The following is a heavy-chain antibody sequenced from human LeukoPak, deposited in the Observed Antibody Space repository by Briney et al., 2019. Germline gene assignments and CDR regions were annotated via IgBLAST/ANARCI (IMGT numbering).Heavy chain of an antibody. D-gene: IGHD6-19*01. Sequence: GGSLRLSCAASGFSFDDYAMHWVRQAPGKGLEWVSGISWNSGSIGYADSVKGRFTTSRDNAKSTVYLQMSSLRVEDTAVYTCAKDWSPRWLVLRDDSEYFHHWGQGTLVTVSS. J-gene: IGHJ1*01. CDR3: AKDWSPRWLVLRDDSEYFHH. CDR2: ISWNSGSI. V-gene: IGHV3-9*01. CDR1: GFSFDDYA.